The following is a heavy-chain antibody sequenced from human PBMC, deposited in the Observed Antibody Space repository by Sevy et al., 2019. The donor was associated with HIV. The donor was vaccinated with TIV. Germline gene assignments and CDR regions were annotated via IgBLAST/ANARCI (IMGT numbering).Heavy chain of an antibody. CDR3: LKRKWDPSPGQDNWFDP. J-gene: IGHJ5*02. D-gene: IGHD1-1*01. CDR1: GFTFTAYP. V-gene: IGHV3-23*01. Sequence: GGSLRLSCAVSGFTFTAYPMAWVRQGPGKGLEWVSAITRTGEATHYADSVKGRFTIPRDASKGMFYLQMNRLKADDTAIYYCLKRKWDPSPGQDNWFDPWGQGTLVTVSS. CDR2: ITRTGEAT.